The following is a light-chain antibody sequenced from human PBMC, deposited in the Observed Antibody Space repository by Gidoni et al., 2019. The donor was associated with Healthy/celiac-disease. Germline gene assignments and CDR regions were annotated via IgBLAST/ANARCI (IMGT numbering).Light chain of an antibody. V-gene: IGKV3-11*01. CDR3: QQRGRWPLT. CDR2: GDS. J-gene: IGKJ4*01. CDR1: QSLGTS. Sequence: EIVLTKPPATLSLSPGERATPSCRASQSLGTSLVWYQQKPGQPPSLLIYGDSTRPTGVPARFSGAGSGTDFTLTIASREPEDFAIYYCQQRGRWPLTFGGGTRVEI.